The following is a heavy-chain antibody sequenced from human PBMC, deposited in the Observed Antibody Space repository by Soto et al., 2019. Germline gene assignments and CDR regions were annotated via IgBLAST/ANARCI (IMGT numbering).Heavy chain of an antibody. CDR1: GFTFRSYA. J-gene: IGHJ4*02. CDR2: ISGSGGST. CDR3: AKGIVYYYDSSGYFAY. D-gene: IGHD3-22*01. V-gene: IGHV3-23*01. Sequence: GWSLRLSCAASGFTFRSYAMSWVRQAPGKGLEWVSAISGSGGSTYYADSVKGRFTISRDNSKNTLYLQMNSLRAEDTAVYYCAKGIVYYYDSSGYFAYWGQGTLVTVSS.